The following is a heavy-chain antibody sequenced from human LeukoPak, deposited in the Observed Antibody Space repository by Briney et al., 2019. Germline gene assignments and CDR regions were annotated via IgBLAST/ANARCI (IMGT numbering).Heavy chain of an antibody. Sequence: GGSLRLSCAASGFTFSSYAMSWVRQAPGKGLEWVSTISGSGVSTSYADSVKGRFTISRDNSKNTLYLQMNSLRAEDTAVYYCAKDDRYDSSGYPDYWGQGTLVTVSS. V-gene: IGHV3-23*01. CDR3: AKDDRYDSSGYPDY. J-gene: IGHJ4*02. CDR1: GFTFSSYA. D-gene: IGHD3-22*01. CDR2: ISGSGVST.